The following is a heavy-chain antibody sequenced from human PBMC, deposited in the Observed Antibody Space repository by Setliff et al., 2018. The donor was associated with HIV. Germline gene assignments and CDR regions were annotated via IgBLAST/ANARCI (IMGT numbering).Heavy chain of an antibody. D-gene: IGHD3-22*01. CDR2: IDYSGST. CDR3: ARGGNSYDSSGYYP. V-gene: IGHV4-31*03. Sequence: SETLSLTCTVSGGSITSGGYYWSWIRHHPGKGLEWIGYIDYSGSTDYSPSLKSRVTISGVMSKNQFSLKLSSVTAADTAVYYCARGGNSYDSSGYYPWGQGTLVT. J-gene: IGHJ5*02. CDR1: GGSITSGGYY.